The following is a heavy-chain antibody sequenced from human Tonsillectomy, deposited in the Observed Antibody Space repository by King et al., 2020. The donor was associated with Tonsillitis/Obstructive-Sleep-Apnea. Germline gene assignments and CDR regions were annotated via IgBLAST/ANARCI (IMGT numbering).Heavy chain of an antibody. CDR3: ARMYYYGSGSYQHYYMDV. J-gene: IGHJ6*03. D-gene: IGHD3-10*01. V-gene: IGHV4-59*01. CDR2: IYYSGST. CDR1: GGSISSYY. Sequence: QLQESGPGLVKPSETLSLTCTVSGGSISSYYWSWIRQPPGKGLEWIGYIYYSGSTNYNPSLKSRVTISVDTSKTQFSLQLSSVTAADTAVYYCARMYYYGSGSYQHYYMDVWGKGTTVTVSS.